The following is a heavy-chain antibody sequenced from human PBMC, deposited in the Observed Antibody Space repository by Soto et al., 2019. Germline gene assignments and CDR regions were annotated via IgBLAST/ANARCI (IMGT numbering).Heavy chain of an antibody. V-gene: IGHV4-4*02. CDR3: AGDAAVPGESDRFDY. D-gene: IGHD6-19*01. Sequence: PSETLSLTCAVSGDSVTSNVWWSCVRQPPGKGLEWIGEAYHNGLTDYNPSLKSRVTMSVDTSKNEFSLKLTSLTAADTAIYYCAGDAAVPGESDRFDYWGQGTLVTVSS. CDR2: AYHNGLT. CDR1: GDSVTSNVW. J-gene: IGHJ4*02.